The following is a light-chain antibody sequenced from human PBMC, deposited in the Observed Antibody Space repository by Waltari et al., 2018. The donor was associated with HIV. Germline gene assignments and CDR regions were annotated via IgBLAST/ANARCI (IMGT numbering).Light chain of an antibody. CDR1: QTVGSNY. J-gene: IGKJ4*01. CDR3: QQYGNSPLT. V-gene: IGKV3-20*01. Sequence: EIVLTQSPGTLSLSLGEGATLSCRASQTVGSNYLAWYQQKPGQSPRLLVYGASNRATGTPDRFRGHGSGTDFTLTISRLEPEDFAVYYCQQYGNSPLTFGGGTKVEIK. CDR2: GAS.